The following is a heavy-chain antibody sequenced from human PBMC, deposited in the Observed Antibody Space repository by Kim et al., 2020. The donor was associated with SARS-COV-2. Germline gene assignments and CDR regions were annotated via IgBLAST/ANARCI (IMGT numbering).Heavy chain of an antibody. CDR1: GGSISSGSYY. CDR3: ARDLPLGSWGSGWYTNYGMDV. J-gene: IGHJ6*02. V-gene: IGHV4-61*02. D-gene: IGHD6-19*01. Sequence: SETLSLTCTVSGGSISSGSYYWSWIRQPAGKGLEWIGRIYTSGSTNYNPSLKSRVTISVDTSKNQFSLKLSSVTAADTAVYYCARDLPLGSWGSGWYTNYGMDVWGQGTTVTVSS. CDR2: IYTSGST.